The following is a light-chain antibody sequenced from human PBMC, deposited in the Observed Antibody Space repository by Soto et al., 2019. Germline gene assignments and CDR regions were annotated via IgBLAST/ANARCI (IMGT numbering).Light chain of an antibody. CDR3: GTWDTSLYTVV. CDR1: SSNIGNNY. CDR2: DDY. J-gene: IGLJ2*01. Sequence: QSVLTQPPSVSAAPGQKVTISCSGSSSNIGNNYVSWYQQLPGTAPKFLIYDDYKRPSGIPDRFSGSTSGTSATLVITGLQTGDEADYYCGTWDTSLYTVVFGGGTKLTVL. V-gene: IGLV1-51*01.